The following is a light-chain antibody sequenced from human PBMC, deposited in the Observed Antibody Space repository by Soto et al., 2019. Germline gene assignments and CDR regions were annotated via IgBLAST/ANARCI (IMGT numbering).Light chain of an antibody. CDR2: GAS. V-gene: IGKV1-39*01. CDR1: LTIGDS. CDR3: LQTYNLPRT. J-gene: IGKJ1*01. Sequence: DIQTTQSPSSLSASVGDRLTLICRASLTIGDSLSWYQQKAGTPPTLLVYGASALQSGVPARLSGRGSGTDGTRTISNMQREDFATYYCLQTYNLPRTFGQGTKVEIK.